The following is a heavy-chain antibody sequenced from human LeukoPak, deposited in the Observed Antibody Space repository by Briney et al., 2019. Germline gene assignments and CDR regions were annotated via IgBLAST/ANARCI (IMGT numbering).Heavy chain of an antibody. Sequence: PGRSLRLSCAASGFTFSSYAMHWVRQAPGKGLEWVAVISYDGSNKYYADSVKGRFTISRDNSKNTLYLQMNSLRAEDTAVYYCARDGISYSSSPFDYWGQGTLVTVSS. V-gene: IGHV3-30*04. CDR1: GFTFSSYA. CDR2: ISYDGSNK. J-gene: IGHJ4*02. CDR3: ARDGISYSSSPFDY. D-gene: IGHD6-6*01.